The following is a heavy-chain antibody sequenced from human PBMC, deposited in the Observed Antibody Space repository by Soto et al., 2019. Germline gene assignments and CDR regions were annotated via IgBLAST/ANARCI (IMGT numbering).Heavy chain of an antibody. D-gene: IGHD2-2*01. J-gene: IGHJ3*02. CDR3: ARDSTRRGACDI. CDR2: INHSGST. CDR1: NGSFSVYY. V-gene: IGHV4-34*01. Sequence: XGTLSLTGAVYNGSFSVYYWTWFRQPPGKGLEWIGEINHSGSTNYNPSLKSRVTISVDTSKNQFSLKLSSVTAADTAVYYCARDSTRRGACDIWGQGTMVTVSS.